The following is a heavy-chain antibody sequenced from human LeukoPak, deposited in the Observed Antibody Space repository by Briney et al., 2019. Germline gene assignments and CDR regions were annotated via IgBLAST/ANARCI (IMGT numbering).Heavy chain of an antibody. D-gene: IGHD4-11*01. V-gene: IGHV3-7*01. CDR1: GFTFSMYW. CDR3: ATYSDWRFDF. CDR2: IKPDGSAA. Sequence: GGSLRLSCTDSGFTFSMYWMSWVRQAPGKGLEWLASIKPDGSAAIYVDSMKGRFTISRDNAKNSLYLQMNSLTVEDTAVYYCATYSDWRFDFWGQGTLVTVSS. J-gene: IGHJ4*02.